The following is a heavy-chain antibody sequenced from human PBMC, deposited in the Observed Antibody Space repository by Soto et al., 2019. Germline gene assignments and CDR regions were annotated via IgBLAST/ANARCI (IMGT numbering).Heavy chain of an antibody. CDR2: INVYNGNT. CDR3: ARGVGSGSYYNQYNWFDP. CDR1: GFTFTNYG. V-gene: IGHV1-18*01. D-gene: IGHD3-10*01. Sequence: ASVKVSCKASGFTFTNYGISWVRQAPGQRLEWMGWINVYNGNTKYAQKVQGRVTMTTDTSTSTAYMELRSLRSDDTAVYYCARGVGSGSYYNQYNWFDPWGQGTLVTVSS. J-gene: IGHJ5*02.